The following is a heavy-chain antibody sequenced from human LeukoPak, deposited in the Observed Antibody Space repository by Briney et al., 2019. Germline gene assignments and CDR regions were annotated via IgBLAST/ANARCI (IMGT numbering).Heavy chain of an antibody. Sequence: PGGSLRLSCAASGFTVSSNYMSWVRQAPGKGLEWVANIKVDGSEKYYVDAVKGRFTISRDNAKDSLYLQMNGLRAEDTAIYYCARAQWTAFDYYYYMDVWGKGTTVTVSS. J-gene: IGHJ6*03. V-gene: IGHV3-7*01. CDR1: GFTVSSNY. CDR2: IKVDGSEK. CDR3: ARAQWTAFDYYYYMDV. D-gene: IGHD3/OR15-3a*01.